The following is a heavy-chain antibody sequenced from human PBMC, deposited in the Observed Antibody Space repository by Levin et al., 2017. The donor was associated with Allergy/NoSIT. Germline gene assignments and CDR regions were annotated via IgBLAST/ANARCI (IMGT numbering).Heavy chain of an antibody. CDR1: GNTFSDSY. CDR2: MKPKTGVT. J-gene: IGHJ4*02. D-gene: IGHD3-22*01. V-gene: IGHV1-2*02. Sequence: VASVKVSCKASGNTFSDSYIHWVRQSPGQGLEWMGWMKPKTGVTNFAQSFRGRVILTSDPSITTAFMDLSSLTSDDTAIYFCAKGTSGYSPLQIWGQGTVVTVSS. CDR3: AKGTSGYSPLQI.